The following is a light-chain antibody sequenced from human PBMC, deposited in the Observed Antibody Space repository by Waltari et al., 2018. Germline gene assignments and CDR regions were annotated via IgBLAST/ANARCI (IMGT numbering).Light chain of an antibody. J-gene: IGLJ3*02. Sequence: QSALTQPASVSGSPGQSITIPCSGSSGDFSGYDYVSWYQQHPAKAPRVIVYDVGKRPSGISASFSGSKSGNTASLTISGLQAEDEATYFCSSFTTDRTWVFGGGTKVIV. CDR2: DVG. CDR3: SSFTTDRTWV. V-gene: IGLV2-14*03. CDR1: SGDFSGYDY.